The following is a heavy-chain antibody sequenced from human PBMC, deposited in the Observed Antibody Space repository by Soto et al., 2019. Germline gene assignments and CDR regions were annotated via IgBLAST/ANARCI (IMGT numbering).Heavy chain of an antibody. J-gene: IGHJ4*02. CDR2: IKTKFDGGAT. D-gene: IGHD2-8*01. Sequence: EVQLVESGGGLATPGGSLTLSCAASGFKFSNDWMNWVRQSPGKGLEWVARIKTKFDGGATDYAAPVEGRFFISRDDSQNMLFLKMNNLKTEDTAIYYCMTHAEINGRGYWGQGTLVTVAP. CDR1: GFKFSNDW. V-gene: IGHV3-15*01. CDR3: MTHAEINGRGY.